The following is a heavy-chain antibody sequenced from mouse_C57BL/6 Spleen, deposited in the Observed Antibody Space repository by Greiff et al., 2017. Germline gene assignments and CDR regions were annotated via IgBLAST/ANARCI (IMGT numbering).Heavy chain of an antibody. Sequence: QVQLKESGPELVRPGVSVKISCKGSGYTFTDYAMHWVKQSHAKSLEWIGVISTYYGDASYNQKFKDKATMTVDKSSSTAYMELASLTSEDSAVYYCAREGTVVADFDDWGQGTTLTVSS. CDR1: GYTFTDYA. J-gene: IGHJ2*01. D-gene: IGHD1-1*01. CDR3: AREGTVVADFDD. V-gene: IGHV1-67*01. CDR2: ISTYYGDA.